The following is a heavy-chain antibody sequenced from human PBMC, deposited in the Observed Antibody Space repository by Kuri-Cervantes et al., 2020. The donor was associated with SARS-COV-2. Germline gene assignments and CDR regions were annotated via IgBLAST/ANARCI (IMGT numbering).Heavy chain of an antibody. V-gene: IGHV4-34*01. J-gene: IGHJ3*02. CDR2: INHSGST. CDR1: GGSFSGNW. D-gene: IGHD3-22*01. CDR3: AGRSYYDTSGYLHDAFGM. Sequence: SETLSLTCAVYGGSFSGNWWTWIRQPPGKGLEWIGEINHSGSTNYNPSLKSRVTISVHKSKNQFSLKLSSVTAADTAVYYCAGRSYYDTSGYLHDAFGMWDQGTMVTVSS.